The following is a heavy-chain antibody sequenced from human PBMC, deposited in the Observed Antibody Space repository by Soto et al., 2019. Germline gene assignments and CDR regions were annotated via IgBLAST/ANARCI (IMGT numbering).Heavy chain of an antibody. Sequence: QVQLQQWGAGLLKPSETLSLTCAVYGGSFSGYYWSWIRQPPGKGLEWIGEINHSGSTNYNPSLKSRLTISVDTSKNQFSLKLSSVTAADTAVYYCARNSTYYYDSSSYFYHYYFDYWGQGTLVTVSS. D-gene: IGHD3-22*01. CDR3: ARNSTYYYDSSSYFYHYYFDY. CDR2: INHSGST. CDR1: GGSFSGYY. J-gene: IGHJ4*02. V-gene: IGHV4-34*02.